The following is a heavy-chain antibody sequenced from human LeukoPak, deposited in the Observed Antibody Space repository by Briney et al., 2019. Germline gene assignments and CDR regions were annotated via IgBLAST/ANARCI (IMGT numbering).Heavy chain of an antibody. D-gene: IGHD3-10*01. CDR3: ATALPFGELLVSGAFDI. CDR1: GYSISSGYY. Sequence: PSETLSLTCTVSGYSISSGYYWGWIRQPPGKGLEWIGEIYHSGSTNYNPSLKSRFTISVDKSKNQFYLKLSSVTAADTAVYYCATALPFGELLVSGAFDIWGQGTMVTVSS. J-gene: IGHJ3*02. V-gene: IGHV4-38-2*02. CDR2: IYHSGST.